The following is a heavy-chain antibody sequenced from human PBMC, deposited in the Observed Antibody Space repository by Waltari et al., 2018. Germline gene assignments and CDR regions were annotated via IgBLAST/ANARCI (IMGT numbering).Heavy chain of an antibody. CDR3: AREASDYYDSSGYYPYFDY. D-gene: IGHD3-22*01. Sequence: QVQLVQSGAEVKKPGASVKVSCKASGYTFTGYYMHWVRQAPGQGLEWMGWINPNSGGTNYAQKFQGRVTMTRDTSISTAYMELSRLRSDDTAVYYCAREASDYYDSSGYYPYFDYWGQGTLVTVSS. J-gene: IGHJ4*02. V-gene: IGHV1-2*02. CDR2: INPNSGGT. CDR1: GYTFTGYY.